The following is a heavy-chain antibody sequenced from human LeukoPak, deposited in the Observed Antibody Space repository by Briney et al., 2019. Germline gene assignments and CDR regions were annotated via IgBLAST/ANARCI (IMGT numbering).Heavy chain of an antibody. J-gene: IGHJ4*02. V-gene: IGHV3-23*01. CDR3: AKLVTVTTSWPADY. CDR2: ISGSGGST. CDR1: GFTFSSYA. D-gene: IGHD4-11*01. Sequence: TGGSLRLSCAASGFTFSSYAMSWVRQAPGKGLEWVSAISGSGGSTYYADSVKGRFTISRDNSKNTLYLQMNSLRAEDTAVYYCAKLVTVTTSWPADYWGQGTLVTVSS.